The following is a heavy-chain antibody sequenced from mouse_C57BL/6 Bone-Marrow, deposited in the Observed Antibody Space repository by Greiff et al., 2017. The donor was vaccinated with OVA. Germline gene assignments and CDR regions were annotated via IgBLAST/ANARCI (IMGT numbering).Heavy chain of an antibody. V-gene: IGHV5-16*01. J-gene: IGHJ4*01. CDR3: ARGEGDAMDY. Sequence: EVQRVESEGGLVQPGSSMKLSCTASGFTFSDYYMAWVRQVPEKGLEWVANINYDGSSTYYLDSLKSRFIISRDNAKNILYLQMSSLKSEDTATYYCARGEGDAMDYWGQGTSVTVSS. CDR2: INYDGSST. CDR1: GFTFSDYY.